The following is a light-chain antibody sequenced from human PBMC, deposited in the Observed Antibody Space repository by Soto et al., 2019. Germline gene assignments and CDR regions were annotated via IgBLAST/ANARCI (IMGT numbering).Light chain of an antibody. CDR1: QGIRND. Sequence: AIPMTQSPSSLSASVGGRVTITCRASQGIRNDLGWYQQKPGKAPKLLMYAASSLQSGVPSRFSGSGSGTDFTLTISSLQPEDFATYYCLQDYNYPYTFGQGTKLEIK. V-gene: IGKV1-6*01. CDR2: AAS. CDR3: LQDYNYPYT. J-gene: IGKJ2*01.